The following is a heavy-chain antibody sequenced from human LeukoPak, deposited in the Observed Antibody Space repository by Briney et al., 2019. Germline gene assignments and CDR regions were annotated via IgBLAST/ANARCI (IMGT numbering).Heavy chain of an antibody. CDR1: GGTFSSYA. CDR3: ARENYYYYYMDV. CDR2: IIPILGIA. V-gene: IGHV1-69*04. J-gene: IGHJ6*03. Sequence: ASVKVSCKASGGTFSSYAISWVRQAPGQGLEWMGRIIPILGIANYAQKFQGRVTITADKSTSTAYMELSRLRSDDTAVYYCARENYYYYYMDVWGKGTTVTVSS.